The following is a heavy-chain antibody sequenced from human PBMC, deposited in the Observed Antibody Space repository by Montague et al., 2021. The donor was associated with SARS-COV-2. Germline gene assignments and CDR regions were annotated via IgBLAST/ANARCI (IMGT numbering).Heavy chain of an antibody. D-gene: IGHD3-22*01. CDR3: ARRPHYYDSSGYYYPGPQRYYFDY. J-gene: IGHJ4*02. CDR1: GGSFSGYY. Sequence: SETLSLTCAVYGGSFSGYYYCWIRQPPGKGLEWIGEINHSGSTNXNPSFKSRVTISVDTSKNQFSLKLSSVTAADTAVYYCARRPHYYDSSGYYYPGPQRYYFDYWGQGTLVTVSS. CDR2: INHSGST. V-gene: IGHV4-34*01.